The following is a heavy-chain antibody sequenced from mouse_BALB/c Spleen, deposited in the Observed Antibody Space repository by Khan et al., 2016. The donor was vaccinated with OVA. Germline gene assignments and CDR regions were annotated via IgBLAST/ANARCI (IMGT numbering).Heavy chain of an antibody. J-gene: IGHJ3*01. CDR3: ARSGYDYVAY. Sequence: RLQQSGAELVRPGSSVKISCKASGYAFSNYWMNWVKQRPGQGLEWIGQIYPGDGDTSFNGKFRGKATLTADKSSSTAYMQLSSLTSEDSAVYFCARSGYDYVAYWGQGTLVTVSA. D-gene: IGHD2-14*01. CDR2: IYPGDGDT. CDR1: GYAFSNYW. V-gene: IGHV1-80*01.